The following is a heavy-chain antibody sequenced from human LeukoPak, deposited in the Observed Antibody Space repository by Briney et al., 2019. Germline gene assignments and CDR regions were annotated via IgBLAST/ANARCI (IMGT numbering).Heavy chain of an antibody. CDR2: ISSSGSTI. J-gene: IGHJ4*02. CDR1: GFTFSSYW. Sequence: GGSLRLSCAASGFTFSSYWMSWIRQAPGKGLEWVSYISSSGSTIYYADSVKGRFTISRDNAKNSLYLQMNSLRAEDTAVYYCARDLMVEAYYFDYWGQGTLVTVSS. CDR3: ARDLMVEAYYFDY. V-gene: IGHV3-11*01. D-gene: IGHD2-8*01.